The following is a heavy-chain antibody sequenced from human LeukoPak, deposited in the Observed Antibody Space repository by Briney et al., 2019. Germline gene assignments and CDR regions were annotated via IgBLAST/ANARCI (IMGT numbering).Heavy chain of an antibody. CDR2: IKPDGGEK. J-gene: IGHJ4*02. V-gene: IGHV3-7*01. CDR3: ARGCGPDSSGCY. D-gene: IGHD3-22*01. Sequence: GGSLRLSCAASGFTFSSYMMTWVRQAPGKGLEWVANIKPDGGEKFYVDSVRGRFTISRDNAKNSLYLQMNSLRAEDTAVYYCARGCGPDSSGCYWGQGTLVTVSS. CDR1: GFTFSSYM.